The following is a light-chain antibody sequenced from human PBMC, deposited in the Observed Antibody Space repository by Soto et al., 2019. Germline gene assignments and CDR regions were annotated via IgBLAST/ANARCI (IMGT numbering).Light chain of an antibody. J-gene: IGKJ1*01. CDR1: QDISDD. V-gene: IGKV1-6*01. CDR3: LQNHNYPRT. Sequence: AILMTQSPSSLSASVGDRVTITCRASQDISDDVGWYQQTPGKAPKLLISGASRLQSGVPSRFGGSGSGAAITPTITSLAPEDSATYYRLQNHNYPRTFGQGTKVEI. CDR2: GAS.